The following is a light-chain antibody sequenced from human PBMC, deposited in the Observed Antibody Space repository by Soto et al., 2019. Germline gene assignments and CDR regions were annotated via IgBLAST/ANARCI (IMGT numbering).Light chain of an antibody. V-gene: IGLV2-8*01. CDR2: LVS. Sequence: QSVLTQPPSASGSPGQSVTISCSGTGSDIGYYNYVSWYQQHPGKAPKLIIYLVSERPSGVPDRFSGSKSGNTASLTVSGLQAEDEADYYCSSIADRNKVLFGGGTQLTVL. J-gene: IGLJ2*01. CDR1: GSDIGYYNY. CDR3: SSIADRNKVL.